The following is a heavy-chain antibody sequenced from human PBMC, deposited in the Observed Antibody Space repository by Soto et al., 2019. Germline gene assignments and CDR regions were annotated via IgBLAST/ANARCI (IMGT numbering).Heavy chain of an antibody. J-gene: IGHJ3*02. CDR1: GGSISSYF. CDR3: ARGRGGTYDAFDI. D-gene: IGHD1-26*01. CDR2: IFYSGTT. V-gene: IGHV4-59*01. Sequence: QVQLQESGPRLVKPSETLSLTCTVSGGSISSYFWSWIRQSPGEGLEWIGYIFYSGTTNYSPSLKSRVTMSLGTAKNQVSLNLTSVTAADTAVYYCARGRGGTYDAFDIWGQGTMVTVSS.